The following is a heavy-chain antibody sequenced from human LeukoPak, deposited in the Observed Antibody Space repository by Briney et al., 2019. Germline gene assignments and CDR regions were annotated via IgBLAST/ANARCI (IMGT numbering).Heavy chain of an antibody. J-gene: IGHJ3*02. D-gene: IGHD2-2*01. CDR3: ASLWPYQLSAFDI. V-gene: IGHV4-34*01. CDR2: INHSGST. Sequence: SETLSLTCAVYGGSFSGYYWSWIRQPPGKGLEWIGEINHSGSTNYNPSPKSRVTISVDTSKNQFSLKLSSVTAADTAVYYCASLWPYQLSAFDIWGQGTMVTVSS. CDR1: GGSFSGYY.